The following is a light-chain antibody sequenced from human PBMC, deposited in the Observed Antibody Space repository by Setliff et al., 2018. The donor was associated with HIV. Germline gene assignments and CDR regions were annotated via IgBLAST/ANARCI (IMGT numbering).Light chain of an antibody. CDR2: EVS. J-gene: IGLJ1*01. CDR1: SSDVGGYKY. CDR3: SSYTPTMTV. Sequence: QSALAQPASVSGSPGQSITISCTGTSSDVGGYKYVSWYQQHPGKAPKLIIHEVSVRPSGVSNRFSGSKSGNTASLAISGLQAEDDADYYCSSYTPTMTVFGTGTK. V-gene: IGLV2-14*01.